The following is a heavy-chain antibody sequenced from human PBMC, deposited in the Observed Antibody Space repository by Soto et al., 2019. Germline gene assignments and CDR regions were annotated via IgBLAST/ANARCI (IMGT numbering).Heavy chain of an antibody. D-gene: IGHD2-2*02. CDR2: ISSSGSTI. CDR3: VRDRIPPDCSSTSCYRGLFDY. Sequence: QVQLVESGGGLVKPGGSLRLSCAASGFTFSDYYMSWIRQAPGKGLEWVSYISSSGSTIYYADSVKGRFTISRDNAKNAVYLQMNSLRAEDTAVYYCVRDRIPPDCSSTSCYRGLFDYWGQGTLVTVSS. J-gene: IGHJ4*02. CDR1: GFTFSDYY. V-gene: IGHV3-11*01.